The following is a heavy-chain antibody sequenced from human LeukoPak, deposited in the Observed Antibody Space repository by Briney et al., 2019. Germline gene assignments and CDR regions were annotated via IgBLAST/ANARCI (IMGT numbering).Heavy chain of an antibody. CDR2: ISSSGSTI. Sequence: SGGSLRLSCAASGFTFSDYYMSWIRQAPGKGLEWVSYISSSGSTIYYADSVKGRFTISRDNAKNSLYLQMNSLRAEDTAVYYCARDRGEQWLAAHDNWYFDLWGRGTLVTVSS. D-gene: IGHD6-19*01. CDR1: GFTFSDYY. V-gene: IGHV3-11*04. CDR3: ARDRGEQWLAAHDNWYFDL. J-gene: IGHJ2*01.